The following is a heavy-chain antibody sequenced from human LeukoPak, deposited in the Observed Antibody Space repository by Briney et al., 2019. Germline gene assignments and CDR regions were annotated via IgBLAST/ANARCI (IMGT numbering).Heavy chain of an antibody. D-gene: IGHD3-3*01. V-gene: IGHV3-15*07. CDR3: TRGSDTVFGVSRDGFDY. J-gene: IGHJ4*02. CDR1: GFTFSNAW. CDR2: IKSKTDGGTT. Sequence: GGSLRLSCAASGFTFSNAWMNWVRQAPGKGLEWVGRIKSKTDGGTTDYAAPVKGRFTISRDDSKNTLYLQMNSLKTEDTAVYYCTRGSDTVFGVSRDGFDYWGQGTLVTVSS.